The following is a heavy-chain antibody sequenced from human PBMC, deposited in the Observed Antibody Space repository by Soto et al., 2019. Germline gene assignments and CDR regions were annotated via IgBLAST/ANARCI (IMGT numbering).Heavy chain of an antibody. CDR3: ASYRGWAVRES. J-gene: IGHJ4*02. Sequence: EVQLVESGGALVQPGGSLRLSCATSGFTFTHYWMNWVRQAPGKGLEWVANINIDGTEKYYGDSVKGRFTISRDKAKNSVSLRMDTLSAVGVDVYYCASYRGWAVRESWGQGSLVTVSS. V-gene: IGHV3-7*01. CDR2: INIDGTEK. CDR1: GFTFTHYW. D-gene: IGHD4-4*01.